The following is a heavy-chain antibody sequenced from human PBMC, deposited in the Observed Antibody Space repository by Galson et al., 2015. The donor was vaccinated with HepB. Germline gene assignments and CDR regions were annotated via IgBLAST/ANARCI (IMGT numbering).Heavy chain of an antibody. Sequence: ETLSLTCTVSGGSISSSSYYWGWIRQPPGKGLEWIGSIYYSGSTYYNPSLKSRVTISVDTSKNQFSLKLSSVTAADTAVYYCARDSIAARPEEEGGTADYWGQETLVTVSS. CDR2: IYYSGST. V-gene: IGHV4-39*01. D-gene: IGHD6-6*01. J-gene: IGHJ4*02. CDR3: ARDSIAARPEEEGGTADY. CDR1: GGSISSSSYY.